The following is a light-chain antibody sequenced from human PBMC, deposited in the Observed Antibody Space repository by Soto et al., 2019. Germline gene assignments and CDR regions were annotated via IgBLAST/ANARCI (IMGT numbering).Light chain of an antibody. CDR1: QSVLHSPTNNNY. CDR2: WAS. CDR3: HEYYSTPRT. V-gene: IGKV4-1*01. Sequence: DIVMTQSPDSLAVSLGERATINCKSSQSVLHSPTNNNYLAWYQKKPGQPPKLLIYWASTRESGVPDPFSGNGSRTDFTLTINSLQAEDAAVYYCHEYYSTPRTFGQGTKVESK. J-gene: IGKJ1*01.